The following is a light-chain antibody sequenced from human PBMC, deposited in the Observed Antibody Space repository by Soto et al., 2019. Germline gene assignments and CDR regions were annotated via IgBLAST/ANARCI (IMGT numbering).Light chain of an antibody. CDR1: QDISNY. J-gene: IGKJ2*01. CDR3: QQYDNLPPYT. Sequence: DIQMTQSPSSLSASVGDRVTITCQASQDISNYLNWYQQKPGKAPKLLIYDASNLETGVPSRFSGSGSGTDFTFTTSSLPPEDIATYYCQQYDNLPPYTFGQGTKLEIK. V-gene: IGKV1-33*01. CDR2: DAS.